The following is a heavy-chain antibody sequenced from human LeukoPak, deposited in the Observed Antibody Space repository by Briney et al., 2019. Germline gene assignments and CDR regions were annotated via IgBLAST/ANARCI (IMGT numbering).Heavy chain of an antibody. CDR2: ISSSGSTI. CDR1: GFTFSSYE. V-gene: IGHV3-48*03. CDR3: ARDGDYYDSSGYHSQLFFDY. D-gene: IGHD3-22*01. J-gene: IGHJ4*02. Sequence: GGSLRLSCAASGFTFSSYEMNWVRQAPGKGLEWVSYISSSGSTIYYADSVKGRFTISRDNAKNSLYLQMNSLRAEDTAVYYCARDGDYYDSSGYHSQLFFDYWGQGTLVTVSS.